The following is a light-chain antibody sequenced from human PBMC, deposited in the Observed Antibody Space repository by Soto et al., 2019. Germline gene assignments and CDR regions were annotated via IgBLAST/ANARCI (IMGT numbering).Light chain of an antibody. CDR2: GAS. V-gene: IGKV3-15*01. J-gene: IGKJ1*01. CDR3: QQYINWT. Sequence: DIVMTQSPATLSVSPGERATLSCRASQTIRSDLAWYRQKPGQAPRLLMYGASIRATVIPARFSGSGSGTDFPLTISSLQSEDLAVYYCQQYINWTFGQGTKMEIK. CDR1: QTIRSD.